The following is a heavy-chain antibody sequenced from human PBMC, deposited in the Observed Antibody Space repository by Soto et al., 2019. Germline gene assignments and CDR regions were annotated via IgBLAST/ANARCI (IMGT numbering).Heavy chain of an antibody. CDR1: GYTFTGYY. V-gene: IGHV1-2*04. J-gene: IGHJ6*03. CDR3: ASQRLGYYYMDV. CDR2: INPNSGGT. Sequence: ASVKVSCKASGYTFTGYYMHWVRQAPGQGLEWMGWINPNSGGTNYAQKFQGWVTMTRDTSISTAYMELSRLRSDDTAVYYCASQRLGYYYMDVWGTGTTVTVSS.